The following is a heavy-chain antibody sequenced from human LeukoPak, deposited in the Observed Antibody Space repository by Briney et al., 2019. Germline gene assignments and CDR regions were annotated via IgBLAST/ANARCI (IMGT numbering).Heavy chain of an antibody. CDR3: AAGTGKTDFDY. D-gene: IGHD1/OR15-1a*01. Sequence: GGSLRLSCAASGFTFSDAWMNWVRQAPGKRLEWVGRIKSKTGDETTDYAAPVKGRFTIARDDSETTVSLQMNSLRIEDTAVYYCAAGTGKTDFDYWGQGTLVTVSS. CDR2: IKSKTGDETT. J-gene: IGHJ4*02. CDR1: GFTFSDAW. V-gene: IGHV3-15*01.